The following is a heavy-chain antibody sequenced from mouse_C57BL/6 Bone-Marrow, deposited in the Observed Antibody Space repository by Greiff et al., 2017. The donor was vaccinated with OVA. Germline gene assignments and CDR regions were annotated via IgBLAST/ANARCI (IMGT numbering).Heavy chain of an antibody. J-gene: IGHJ1*03. CDR3: ARWHWYFDV. Sequence: EVKLVESEGGLVQPGSSMKLSCTASGFTFSDYYMAWVRQVPEKGLEWVANINYDGSSTYYLDSLKSRFIISRDNAKNILYLQMSSLKSEDTATDYCARWHWYFDVWGTGTTVTVSS. V-gene: IGHV5-16*01. CDR1: GFTFSDYY. CDR2: INYDGSST.